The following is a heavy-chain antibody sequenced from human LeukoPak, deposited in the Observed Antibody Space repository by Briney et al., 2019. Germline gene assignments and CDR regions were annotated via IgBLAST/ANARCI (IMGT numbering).Heavy chain of an antibody. CDR1: GFSFTSFA. V-gene: IGHV3-33*01. CDR2: IWSDGNTK. Sequence: GGPPRLSCAASGFSFTSFAIHWVRQAPGKGLEWVAIIWSDGNTKYYADSVKGRFTISRDNSKNTLFLQMNSLRTDDTAVYYCARAAGSGNYYNPLMDYWGQGALVTVSS. CDR3: ARAAGSGNYYNPLMDY. D-gene: IGHD3-10*01. J-gene: IGHJ4*02.